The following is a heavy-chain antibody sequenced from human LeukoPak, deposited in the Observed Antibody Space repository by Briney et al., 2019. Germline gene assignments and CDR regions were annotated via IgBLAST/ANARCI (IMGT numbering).Heavy chain of an antibody. D-gene: IGHD2-21*01. CDR3: AKRGVVIRVILVGFHREAYYFDS. CDR1: GITLSNYG. J-gene: IGHJ4*02. Sequence: GGPLRLSCAVSGITLSNYGMSWVRQAPGKGLEWVAGISDSGGSTKYADSVKGRFTISRDNPKNTLFLQMNSLRAEYTAVYFCAKRGVVIRVILVGFHREAYYFDSWGQGALVIVSS. V-gene: IGHV3-23*01. CDR2: ISDSGGST.